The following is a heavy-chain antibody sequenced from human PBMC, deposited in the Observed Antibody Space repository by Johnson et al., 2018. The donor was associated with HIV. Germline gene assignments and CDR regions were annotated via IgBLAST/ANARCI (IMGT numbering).Heavy chain of an antibody. CDR3: AKDMAARTFDAFDI. Sequence: EVQLVESGGGLVQPGGSLRLSCAASGFTVSSNYMSWVRQAPGKGLEWVSVIYSGGSTYYADSVKGRFTISRDNAKNSLYLQMNSLRAEDTALYYCAKDMAARTFDAFDIWGQGTMVTVSS. J-gene: IGHJ3*02. V-gene: IGHV3-66*02. D-gene: IGHD6-6*01. CDR1: GFTVSSNY. CDR2: IYSGGST.